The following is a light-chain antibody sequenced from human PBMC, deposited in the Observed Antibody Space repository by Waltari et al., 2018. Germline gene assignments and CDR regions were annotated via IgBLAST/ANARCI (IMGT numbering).Light chain of an antibody. V-gene: IGLV2-14*01. CDR3: TSYASSGTYV. Sequence: QSALTQPASVSGSPGQSITISCTGSSSDVGGYHYVSWYQQHPGKAPKVLIYDVSKWPSGVSNRFSGSKSGNTASLTISGLQAEDEADYYCTSYASSGTYVFGTGTKVTVL. J-gene: IGLJ1*01. CDR1: SSDVGGYHY. CDR2: DVS.